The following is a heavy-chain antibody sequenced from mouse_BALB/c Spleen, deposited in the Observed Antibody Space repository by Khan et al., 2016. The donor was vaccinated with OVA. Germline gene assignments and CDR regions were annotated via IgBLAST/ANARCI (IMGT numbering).Heavy chain of an antibody. D-gene: IGHD2-1*01. V-gene: IGHV1-5*01. CDR1: GYTFTNYW. CDR2: IFPGNSDT. CDR3: ARNGFGNYEIWDC. J-gene: IGHJ2*01. Sequence: VQLQQSGTVLARPGASVKMSCKASGYTFTNYWMHWVKQRPGQGLEWIGTIFPGNSDTNYNQKFTGKAKLTAVTSTSTAYMERSSLTNEDSAVYYCARNGFGNYEIWDCWGQGTTLTVSS.